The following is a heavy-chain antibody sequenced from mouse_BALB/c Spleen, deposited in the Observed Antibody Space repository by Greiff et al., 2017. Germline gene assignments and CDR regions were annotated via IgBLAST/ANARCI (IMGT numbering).Heavy chain of an antibody. D-gene: IGHD1-1*01. Sequence: QVQLQQPGAELVKPGASVKLSCKASGYTFTSYWMHWVKQRPGQGLEWIGEINPSNGRTNYNEKFKSKATLTVDKSSSTAYMQLSSLTSEDSAVYYCARFGGSSPHDYWGQGTTLTVSS. CDR1: GYTFTSYW. CDR3: ARFGGSSPHDY. V-gene: IGHV1S81*02. CDR2: INPSNGRT. J-gene: IGHJ2*01.